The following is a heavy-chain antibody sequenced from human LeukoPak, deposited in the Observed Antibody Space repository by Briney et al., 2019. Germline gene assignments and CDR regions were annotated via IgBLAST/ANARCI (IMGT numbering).Heavy chain of an antibody. J-gene: IGHJ4*02. CDR1: GGTFSSYA. CDR2: IIPIFGTA. CDR3: ASTHGYSYGYGFDY. V-gene: IGHV1-69*13. D-gene: IGHD5-18*01. Sequence: RASVNVSCKASGGTFSSYAISWVRQAPGQGLEWMGGIIPIFGTANYAQKFQGRVTITADESTSTAYMELSSLRSEDTAVYYCASTHGYSYGYGFDYWGQGTLVTVSS.